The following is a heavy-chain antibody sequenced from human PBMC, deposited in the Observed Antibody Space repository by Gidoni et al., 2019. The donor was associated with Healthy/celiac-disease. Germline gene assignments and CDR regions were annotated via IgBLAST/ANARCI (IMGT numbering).Heavy chain of an antibody. Sequence: EVQLVESGGGLVKPGGSLRLSCAASGFTFSSYSMNWVRQAPGKGLEWVSSISSSSSYIYYADSVKGRFTISRDNAKNSLYLQMNSLRAEDTAVYYCARESHFPGDVDNVPYYGMDVWGQGTTVTVSS. CDR1: GFTFSSYS. J-gene: IGHJ6*02. CDR2: ISSSSSYI. D-gene: IGHD3-3*02. CDR3: ARESHFPGDVDNVPYYGMDV. V-gene: IGHV3-21*01.